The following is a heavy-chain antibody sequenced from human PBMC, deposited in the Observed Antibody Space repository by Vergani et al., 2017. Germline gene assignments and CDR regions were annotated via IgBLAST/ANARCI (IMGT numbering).Heavy chain of an antibody. J-gene: IGHJ4*02. CDR3: ARQRGSSGWYLDY. V-gene: IGHV5-51*01. CDR2: IYPGDSDT. CDR1: GYTFTSYY. D-gene: IGHD6-19*01. Sequence: VQLVQSGAEVKKPGASVKVSCKASGYTFTSYYMHWVRQAPGQGLEWMGIIYPGDSDTRYSPSFQGQVTISADKSISTAYLQWSSLKASDTAMYYCARQRGSSGWYLDYWGQGTLVTVSS.